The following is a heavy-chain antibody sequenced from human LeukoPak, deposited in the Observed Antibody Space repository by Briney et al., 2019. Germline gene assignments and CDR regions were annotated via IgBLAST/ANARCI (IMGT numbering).Heavy chain of an antibody. CDR3: ARDVALGGARWFDP. J-gene: IGHJ5*02. CDR2: ISAYNGNT. D-gene: IGHD6-25*01. Sequence: VASVKVSCEASGYTFTSYGISWVRQAPGQGLEWMGWISAYNGNTNYALKLQGRVTMTTDTSTSTAYMELRSLRSDDTAVYYCARDVALGGARWFDPWGQGTLVTVSS. V-gene: IGHV1-18*01. CDR1: GYTFTSYG.